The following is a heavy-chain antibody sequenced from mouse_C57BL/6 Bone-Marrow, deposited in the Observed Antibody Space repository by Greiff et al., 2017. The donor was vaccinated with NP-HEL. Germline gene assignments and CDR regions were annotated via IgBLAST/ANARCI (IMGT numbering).Heavy chain of an antibody. CDR2: INPNYGTT. CDR3: ATIYYGNYDAMDY. D-gene: IGHD2-1*01. Sequence: CGPELVKPGASVKISCKASGYSFTDYNMNWVKQSNGKSLEWIGVINPNYGTTSYNQKFKGKATLTVDQSSSTAYMQLNSLTSEDSAVYYCATIYYGNYDAMDYWGQGTSVTVSS. J-gene: IGHJ4*01. CDR1: GYSFTDYN. V-gene: IGHV1-39*01.